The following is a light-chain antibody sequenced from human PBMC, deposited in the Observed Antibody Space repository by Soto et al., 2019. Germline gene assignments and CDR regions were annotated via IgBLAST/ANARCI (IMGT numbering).Light chain of an antibody. J-gene: IGKJ3*01. CDR1: QSVSSN. CDR2: GTS. V-gene: IGKV3-15*01. CDR3: QQYDSWPPLFT. Sequence: EIIMTQSPATLSVSPGERATLSCRASQSVSSNLAWYRQRPGQAPRLLIYGTSTRATGIPDRFSGSGSGTEFTLTISSLQSEDFAVYYCQQYDSWPPLFTFGPRTKVDLK.